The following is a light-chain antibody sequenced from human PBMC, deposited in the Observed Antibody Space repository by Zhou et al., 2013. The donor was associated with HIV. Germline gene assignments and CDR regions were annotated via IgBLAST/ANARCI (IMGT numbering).Light chain of an antibody. CDR2: KAS. Sequence: DIQMTQSPSTLSASVGDRVTITCRASQSISSWLAWYQQKPGKAPKLLIYKASSLESGVPSRFSASGSGTDFTLTISSLQPDDFATYYCQQYNSYSEYTFGQGTKLEIK. CDR1: QSISSW. J-gene: IGKJ2*01. V-gene: IGKV1-5*03. CDR3: QQYNSYSEYT.